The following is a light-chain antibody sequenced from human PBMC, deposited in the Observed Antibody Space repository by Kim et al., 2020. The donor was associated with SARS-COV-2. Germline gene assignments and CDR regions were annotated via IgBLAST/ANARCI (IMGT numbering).Light chain of an antibody. CDR1: QSVSSSY. Sequence: EIVLTQSPGTLSLSPGERATLSCRASQSVSSSYLAWYQQKPGQAPRLLIYGASSRATGIPDRFSGSESGTDFTLTISRLEPEDFAVYYCQQYDMSPLTFGGGTKREI. V-gene: IGKV3-20*01. CDR3: QQYDMSPLT. J-gene: IGKJ4*01. CDR2: GAS.